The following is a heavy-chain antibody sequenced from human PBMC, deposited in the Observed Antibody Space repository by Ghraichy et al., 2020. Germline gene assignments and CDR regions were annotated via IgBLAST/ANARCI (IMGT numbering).Heavy chain of an antibody. J-gene: IGHJ4*02. Sequence: SQTLSLTCAVYGGSFSGYYWSWIRQPPGKGLEWIGEINHSGSTNYNPSLKSRVTISVDTSKNQFSLKLSSVTAADTAVYYCASYYSSSWYRYFDYWGQGTLVTVSS. V-gene: IGHV4-34*01. CDR3: ASYYSSSWYRYFDY. D-gene: IGHD6-13*01. CDR2: INHSGST. CDR1: GGSFSGYY.